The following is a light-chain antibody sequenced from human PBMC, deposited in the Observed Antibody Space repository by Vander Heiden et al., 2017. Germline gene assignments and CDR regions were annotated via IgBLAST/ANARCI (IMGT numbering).Light chain of an antibody. J-gene: IGKJ1*01. V-gene: IGKV1-9*01. CDR1: QGISSY. CDR2: AAS. Sequence: DIQLTQSPSFLSASVGDSVTITCRASQGISSYLAWHQQKPGKAPKLLIYAASTLQSGVPSRFSGSGSGTEFTLTISSLQPEDFATYYCQQLNSYPRTFGQGTKVEIK. CDR3: QQLNSYPRT.